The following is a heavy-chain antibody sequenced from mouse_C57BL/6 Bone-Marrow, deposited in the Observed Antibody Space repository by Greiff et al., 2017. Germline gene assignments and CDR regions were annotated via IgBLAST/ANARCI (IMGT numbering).Heavy chain of an antibody. J-gene: IGHJ2*01. Sequence: DVHLVESGGGLVKPGGSLKLSCAASGFTFSDYGMHWVRQAPEKGLEWVAYISSGSSTIYYADTVKGRFTISRDNAKNTLFLQMTSLRSEDTAMYYCARTPITTVVAGYYFDYWGQGTTLTVSS. D-gene: IGHD1-1*01. CDR1: GFTFSDYG. V-gene: IGHV5-17*01. CDR2: ISSGSSTI. CDR3: ARTPITTVVAGYYFDY.